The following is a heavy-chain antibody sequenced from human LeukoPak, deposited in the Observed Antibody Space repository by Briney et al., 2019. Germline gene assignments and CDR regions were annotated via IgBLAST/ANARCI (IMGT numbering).Heavy chain of an antibody. CDR3: ARDSYGDYPRLFDY. D-gene: IGHD4-17*01. J-gene: IGHJ4*02. CDR1: GYTFTGYY. Sequence: ASVTVSCMTSGYTFTGYYIHWVRQAPGQGLEWMGWINPDSGGTNYAQKFQGRVTMTRDTSISTVYMELSRLRSDDTAVYYCARDSYGDYPRLFDYWGQGTLVTVSS. V-gene: IGHV1-2*02. CDR2: INPDSGGT.